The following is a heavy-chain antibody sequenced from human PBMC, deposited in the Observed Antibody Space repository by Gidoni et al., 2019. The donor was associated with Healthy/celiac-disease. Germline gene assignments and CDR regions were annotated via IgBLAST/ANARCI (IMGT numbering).Heavy chain of an antibody. V-gene: IGHV1-69*01. CDR1: GATFSSYA. Sequence: QVQLLQSGAEVKKPGPSVKVSCKASGATFSSYAISWVRQAPGQGLEWLGGLIPIFGTANYAQKFQGRVTITADESTSTAYMELSSLRSEDTAVYYCATNPSGYDWSYFDYWGQGTLVTVSS. D-gene: IGHD5-12*01. J-gene: IGHJ4*02. CDR2: LIPIFGTA. CDR3: ATNPSGYDWSYFDY.